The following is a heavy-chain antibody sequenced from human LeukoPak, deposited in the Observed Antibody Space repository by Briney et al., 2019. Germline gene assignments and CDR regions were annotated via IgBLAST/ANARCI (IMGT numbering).Heavy chain of an antibody. Sequence: ETLSLTCAVYGGSFSGYYWSWIRQPPGKGLEWIGEINHGGSTNYNPSLKSRVTISVDTSKNQFSLKLSSVTAADTAVYYCARGRPCFDYWGQGTLVTVSS. CDR3: ARGRPCFDY. CDR2: INHGGST. J-gene: IGHJ4*02. V-gene: IGHV4-34*01. CDR1: GGSFSGYY. D-gene: IGHD6-6*01.